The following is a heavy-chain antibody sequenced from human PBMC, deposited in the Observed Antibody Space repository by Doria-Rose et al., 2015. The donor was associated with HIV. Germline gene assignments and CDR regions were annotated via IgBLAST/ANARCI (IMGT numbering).Heavy chain of an antibody. J-gene: IGHJ6*02. D-gene: IGHD1-1*01. V-gene: IGHV4-34*01. Sequence: QVQLQQWDAGLVKPSETLSLTCAVFGGSFSGYYWSWIRQPPGKGLEWIGDIHHSGSTNYKTSLKSRVALTLDTSKNLFSLKLSSVTAADTAVYYCARGLLRGGWNDVDYYYGMDVWGQGTAVTVSS. CDR2: IHHSGST. CDR1: GGSFSGYY. CDR3: ARGLLRGGWNDVDYYYGMDV.